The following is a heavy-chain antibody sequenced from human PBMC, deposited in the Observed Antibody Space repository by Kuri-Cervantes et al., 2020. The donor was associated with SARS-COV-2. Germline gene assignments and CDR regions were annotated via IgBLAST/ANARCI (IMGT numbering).Heavy chain of an antibody. CDR1: GFTFSEYW. Sequence: GESLKISCAASGFTFSEYWMNWVRQAPGKGLEWVSYISSSGSTICYADSVKGRFTISSDNAKNSLYLQMNSLRAEDTAVYYCSRASDTDGAGTYVCFQHWGQGTLVTVSS. J-gene: IGHJ1*01. V-gene: IGHV3-48*04. CDR2: ISSSGSTI. D-gene: IGHD3-10*01. CDR3: SRASDTDGAGTYVCFQH.